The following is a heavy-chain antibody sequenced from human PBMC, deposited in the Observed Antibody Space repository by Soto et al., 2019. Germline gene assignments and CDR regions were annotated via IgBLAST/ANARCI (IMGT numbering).Heavy chain of an antibody. Sequence: QVQLVESGGGVVQPGRSLRLSCAASGSIFRGYGMHWIRQAPGKGLEWVAVIRFDGSNINYADSVMGRFTISRDNSKNTRYLEMKSLRVEDTAVYYCARDGVGVTAFWGYLDYWGQGTLVTVSS. CDR3: ARDGVGVTAFWGYLDY. J-gene: IGHJ4*02. CDR1: GSIFRGYG. D-gene: IGHD2-8*01. V-gene: IGHV3-33*01. CDR2: IRFDGSNI.